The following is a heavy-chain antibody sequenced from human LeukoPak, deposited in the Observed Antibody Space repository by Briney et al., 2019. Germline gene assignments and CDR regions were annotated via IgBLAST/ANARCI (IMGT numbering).Heavy chain of an antibody. CDR1: GFTFSSSA. D-gene: IGHD2-21*01. CDR3: AGGSGFLIES. Sequence: SGGSLRLSCAASGFTFSSSALHWVRQAPGKGLEYVSAISSNAGSTYYANSVKGRFTISRDNSKNTLYLQMGSLRAEDMAVYFCAGGSGFLIESWGQGTLVTVSS. J-gene: IGHJ4*02. CDR2: ISSNAGST. V-gene: IGHV3-64*01.